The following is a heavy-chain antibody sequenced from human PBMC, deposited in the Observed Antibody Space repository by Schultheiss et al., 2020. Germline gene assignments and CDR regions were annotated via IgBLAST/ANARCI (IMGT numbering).Heavy chain of an antibody. CDR2: IWYDGSNK. D-gene: IGHD1-14*01. V-gene: IGHV3-30*02. CDR1: GFTFKTYG. J-gene: IGHJ4*02. CDR3: VKGAGFRNFDY. Sequence: GGSLRLSCAASGFTFKTYGMHWVRQAPGKGLEWVAVIWYDGSNKYYADSVKGRFTISRDNSKNTLYLQMSSLRAEDTAVYYCVKGAGFRNFDYWGQGTLVTVSS.